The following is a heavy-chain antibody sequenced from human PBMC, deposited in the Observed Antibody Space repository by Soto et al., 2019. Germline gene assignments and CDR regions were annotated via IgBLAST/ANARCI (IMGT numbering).Heavy chain of an antibody. CDR3: ASERGGSKWYWFDS. CDR2: IYYSGSS. CDR1: GGSISSYY. Sequence: SETLSLTCTVSGGSISSYYWSWIRQPPGKGLEWIGYIYYSGSSNYNPSLKSRATISVDTSKKQFSLKLSSVTAADTAVYYCASERGGSKWYWFDSWGQGTLVTVS. J-gene: IGHJ5*01. D-gene: IGHD2-15*01. V-gene: IGHV4-59*01.